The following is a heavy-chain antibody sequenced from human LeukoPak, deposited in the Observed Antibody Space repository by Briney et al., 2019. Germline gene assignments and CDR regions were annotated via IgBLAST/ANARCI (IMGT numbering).Heavy chain of an antibody. D-gene: IGHD5-12*01. CDR2: ISGYDGNT. V-gene: IGHV1-18*01. Sequence: ASVKVSCKASGYTFTSYGISWVRQAPGQGLEWMGWISGYDGNTDYAQKFQGRVTMTTDTSTSTAFMELRSLRSDDTAVYYCARGGYVLYMDVWGKGTTVTVSS. J-gene: IGHJ6*03. CDR1: GYTFTSYG. CDR3: ARGGYVLYMDV.